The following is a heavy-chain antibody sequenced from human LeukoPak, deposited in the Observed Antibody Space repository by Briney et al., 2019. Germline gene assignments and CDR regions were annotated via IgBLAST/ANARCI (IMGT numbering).Heavy chain of an antibody. CDR1: GFTVSSNY. J-gene: IGHJ4*02. D-gene: IGHD3-3*01. Sequence: PGGSLRLSCAASGFTVSSNYMSWVRRAPGKGLEWVSYISVSGSTRYYADSVRGRFTIPRDNAKNSLYLQMDSLRAEDTAVYYCARENFWSGYHDYWGQGTLVTVSS. V-gene: IGHV3-11*04. CDR2: ISVSGSTR. CDR3: ARENFWSGYHDY.